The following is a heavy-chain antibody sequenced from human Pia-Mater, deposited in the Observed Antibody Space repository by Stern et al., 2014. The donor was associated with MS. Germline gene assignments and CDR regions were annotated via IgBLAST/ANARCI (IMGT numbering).Heavy chain of an antibody. CDR2: IWYDGSNK. CDR3: ARSSSPSPYYYYGMDV. D-gene: IGHD6-13*01. J-gene: IGHJ6*02. V-gene: IGHV3-33*01. Sequence: MQLVESGGGVVQPGRSLRLSCAASGFTFSSYGMHWVRQAPGKGLEWEAVIWYDGSNKCHADSVKGRFPISRDNSKNTLYLQMNSLRAEDTAVYYCARSSSPSPYYYYGMDVWGQGTTVTVSS. CDR1: GFTFSSYG.